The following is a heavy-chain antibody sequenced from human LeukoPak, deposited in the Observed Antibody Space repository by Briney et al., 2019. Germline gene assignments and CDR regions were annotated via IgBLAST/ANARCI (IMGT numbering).Heavy chain of an antibody. J-gene: IGHJ5*02. CDR2: IYYSGST. V-gene: IGHV4-39*01. D-gene: IGHD3-10*01. CDR3: ARNFYYYGSGSYLRGWYNWFDP. CDR1: GGSISSSSYY. Sequence: SETLSLTCTVSGGSISSSSYYWGWIRQPPGKGLEWIGSIYYSGSTYYNPSLKSRVTISVDTSKNQFSLKLSSVTAADTAVYYCARNFYYYGSGSYLRGWYNWFDPWGQGTLVTVSS.